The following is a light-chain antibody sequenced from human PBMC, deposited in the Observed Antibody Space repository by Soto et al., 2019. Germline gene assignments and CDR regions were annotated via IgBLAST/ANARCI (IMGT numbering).Light chain of an antibody. J-gene: IGLJ3*02. CDR3: CSYAGSYTR. CDR2: DVS. V-gene: IGLV2-11*01. CDR1: SSDVGGYNY. Sequence: QSALTQPRSVSGSPGQSVIISCTGTSSDVGGYNYVSWYQQHPGKAPKLMIYDVSKRPSGVPDRFSGSKSGNTASLTISGLQAEDEADYYCCSYAGSYTRFGGGTKLTVL.